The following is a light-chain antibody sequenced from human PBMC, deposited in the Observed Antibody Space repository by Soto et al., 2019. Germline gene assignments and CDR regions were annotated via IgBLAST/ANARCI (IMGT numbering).Light chain of an antibody. CDR1: QSVSSN. J-gene: IGKJ4*01. CDR3: QQRSNWPPALS. CDR2: DAS. Sequence: EIMMSLSLATLSVSPGERATLSCRASQSVSSNLAWYQQKPGQTPRLLIYDASKRATGIPGRFSGSGSGTDFTLTISSLEPEDFAVYYCQQRSNWPPALSFGGGTKG. V-gene: IGKV3-11*01.